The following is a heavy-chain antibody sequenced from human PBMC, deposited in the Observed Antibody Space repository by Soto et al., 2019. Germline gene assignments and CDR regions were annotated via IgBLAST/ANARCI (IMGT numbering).Heavy chain of an antibody. V-gene: IGHV4-59*01. Sequence: SETLSLTCTVSGGSISSYYWSWIRQPPGKGLEWIGYIYYSGSTNYNPSLKSRVTISVDTSKNQFSLKLSSVTAADTAVYYCARDVVPAARSRYFDYWGQGTLVTVSS. CDR1: GGSISSYY. CDR2: IYYSGST. J-gene: IGHJ4*02. CDR3: ARDVVPAARSRYFDY. D-gene: IGHD2-2*01.